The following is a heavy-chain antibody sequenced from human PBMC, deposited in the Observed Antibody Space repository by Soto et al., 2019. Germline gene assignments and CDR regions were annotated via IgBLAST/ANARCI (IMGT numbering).Heavy chain of an antibody. CDR2: IIPIYGTA. J-gene: IGHJ6*02. CDR3: ASASPYYDFWSGYYPPSGMDV. V-gene: IGHV1-69*05. D-gene: IGHD3-3*01. CDR1: GGTFSSYA. Sequence: ASVKVSCKASGGTFSSYAISWVRQAPGQGLEWMGGIIPIYGTANYAQKFQGRVTITRDTSASTAYMELSSLRSEDTAVYYCASASPYYDFWSGYYPPSGMDVWGQGTTVTVSS.